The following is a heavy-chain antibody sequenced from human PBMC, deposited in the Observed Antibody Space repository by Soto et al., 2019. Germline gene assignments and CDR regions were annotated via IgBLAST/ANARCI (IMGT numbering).Heavy chain of an antibody. CDR2: INPNSGGT. CDR1: GYTFTGYY. J-gene: IGHJ3*02. V-gene: IGHV1-2*04. D-gene: IGHD4-17*01. CDR3: ARGRYGGNSGAFDI. Sequence: SVKVSCKASGYTFTGYYMHWARQAPGQGLEWMGWINPNSGGTNYAQKFQGWVTMTRDTSISTAYMELSRLRSDDTAVYYCARGRYGGNSGAFDIWGQGTMVTVPS.